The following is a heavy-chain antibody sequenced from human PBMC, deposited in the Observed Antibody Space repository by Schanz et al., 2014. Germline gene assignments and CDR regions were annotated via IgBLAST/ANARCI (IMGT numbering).Heavy chain of an antibody. CDR2: ISSSGTST. CDR1: GFTLTSYA. J-gene: IGHJ4*02. V-gene: IGHV3-48*03. Sequence: EVQVVESGGGLVQPGGSLRLSCEASGFTLTSYALTWVRQAPGKGLEWLSYISSSGTSTYYADSVKGRFTISRDNAKNSLYLQMINLRAEDTAFYYCARFRVHYSDFWGQGALVIVS. D-gene: IGHD3-10*01. CDR3: ARFRVHYSDF.